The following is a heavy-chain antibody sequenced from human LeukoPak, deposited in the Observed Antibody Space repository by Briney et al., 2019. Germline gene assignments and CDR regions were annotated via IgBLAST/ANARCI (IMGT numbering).Heavy chain of an antibody. CDR1: GFSFSSHG. V-gene: IGHV3-23*01. D-gene: IGHD3-10*01. CDR3: AKDDAWLRFGE. J-gene: IGHJ4*02. Sequence: SGGSLRLSCAASGFSFSSHGMNWVRQAPGKGLEWVSGISPGGEILYYADSVKGRFTISRDNSKNTLYLEVISLTAEDTAVYYCAKDDAWLRFGEWSQGTLVTVSS. CDR2: ISPGGEIL.